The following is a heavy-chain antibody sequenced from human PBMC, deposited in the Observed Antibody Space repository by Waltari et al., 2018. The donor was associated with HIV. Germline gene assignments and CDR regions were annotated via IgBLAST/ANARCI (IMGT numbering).Heavy chain of an antibody. D-gene: IGHD3-22*01. V-gene: IGHV3-7*01. Sequence: VESGGGLVQPGSSLILSCSVSGFDFGFYWMSRVRQRPGEGLEWVANIKVDGSDMYYADSGRGRFIASRDSSKKLLFLQMKNVRDDDTATYYCVRSSSGHFDHWGQGTQVIVSS. J-gene: IGHJ4*02. CDR3: VRSSSGHFDH. CDR1: GFDFGFYW. CDR2: IKVDGSDM.